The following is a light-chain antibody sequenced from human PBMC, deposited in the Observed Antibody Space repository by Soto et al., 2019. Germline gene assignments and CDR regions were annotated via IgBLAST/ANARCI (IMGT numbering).Light chain of an antibody. J-gene: IGKJ1*01. CDR1: QDISNY. CDR3: QQYDNRTWT. V-gene: IGKV1-33*01. CDR2: DAS. Sequence: DIQMPQSPSSLSSSVGDRVTITCQASQDISNYLNWYQQKPGKAPKLLIYDASNLETGIPSRFSGSGSGTDFTFTISSLQPEDIATYYCQQYDNRTWTFGQGTKVEIK.